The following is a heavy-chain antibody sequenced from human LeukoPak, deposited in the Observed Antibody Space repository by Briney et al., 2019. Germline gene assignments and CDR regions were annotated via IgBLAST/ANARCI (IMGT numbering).Heavy chain of an antibody. CDR3: AKAPYGSGSYPFDY. CDR2: ISGSGGST. J-gene: IGHJ4*02. D-gene: IGHD3-10*01. CDR1: GFTFSSYA. Sequence: GGSLRLSCAASGFTFSSYAMSWVRQAPGKGLEWVSAISGSGGSTYYADSMKGRFTISRDNSKNTLYLQMNSLRAEDTAVYYCAKAPYGSGSYPFDYWGQGTLVTVSS. V-gene: IGHV3-23*01.